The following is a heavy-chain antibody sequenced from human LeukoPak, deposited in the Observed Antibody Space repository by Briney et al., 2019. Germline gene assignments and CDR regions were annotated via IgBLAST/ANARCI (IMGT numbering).Heavy chain of an antibody. CDR2: LRAGGGTT. Sequence: GGSLRLSCAASGFNFSTYAMSWVRQAPGKGLEWVSALRAGGGTTFYADSVKDRFTISRDNSKNTLYLQMNSLRAEDTAVYYCAKQSGDYDFWSGTNLFDPWGQGTLVTVSS. CDR3: AKQSGDYDFWSGTNLFDP. J-gene: IGHJ5*02. CDR1: GFNFSTYA. V-gene: IGHV3-23*01. D-gene: IGHD3-3*01.